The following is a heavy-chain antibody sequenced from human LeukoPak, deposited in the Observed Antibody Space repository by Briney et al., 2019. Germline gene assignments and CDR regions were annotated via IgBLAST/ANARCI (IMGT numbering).Heavy chain of an antibody. CDR1: GFTFYNYA. CDR2: ISDSGSST. J-gene: IGHJ6*02. Sequence: PGGSLRLSCAASGFTFYNYAMSWVRQAPGTGLEWVSTISDSGSSTYYADSVRGRFTISRDNSKNTLYLQMDSLRAEDTAIYYCAKVPYSDYGSGRPPFMDVWGPGTTVDVSS. D-gene: IGHD3-10*01. V-gene: IGHV3-23*01. CDR3: AKVPYSDYGSGRPPFMDV.